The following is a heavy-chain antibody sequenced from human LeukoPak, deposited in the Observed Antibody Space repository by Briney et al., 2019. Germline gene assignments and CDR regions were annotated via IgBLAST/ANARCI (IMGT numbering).Heavy chain of an antibody. CDR2: INGSGIGS. Sequence: GGSLRLSCAASGFIFSSYVMNWVRQAPGKGLEWVSAINGSGIGSFHADSVKGRFTISRDNSKNTLYLQMNSLTAEDTAVYYCAKGTPHYCDVSGYPNKRGQGTLVTVSS. CDR3: AKGTPHYCDVSGYPNK. V-gene: IGHV3-23*01. J-gene: IGHJ4*02. CDR1: GFIFSSYV. D-gene: IGHD3-22*01.